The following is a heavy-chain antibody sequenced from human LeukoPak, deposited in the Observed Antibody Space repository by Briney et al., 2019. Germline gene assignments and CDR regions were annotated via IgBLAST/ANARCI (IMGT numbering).Heavy chain of an antibody. V-gene: IGHV3-23*01. CDR1: GFTFSSYA. CDR2: ISGSGGST. D-gene: IGHD1-7*01. CDR3: AKDGGTTGYYYYYMDV. J-gene: IGHJ6*03. Sequence: PGGSLRLSCAASGFTFSSYAMSWVRQAPGKGLEWVSAISGSGGSTYYADSVKGRFTISRDNPKNTLYLQMNSLRAEDTAVYYCAKDGGTTGYYYYYMDVWGKGTTVTVSS.